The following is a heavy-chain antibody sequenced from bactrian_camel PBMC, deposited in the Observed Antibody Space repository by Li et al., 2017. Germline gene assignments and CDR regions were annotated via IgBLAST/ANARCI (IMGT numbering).Heavy chain of an antibody. D-gene: IGHD5*01. CDR1: GNPYDNC. Sequence: HVQLVESGGGFVEAGGSLTLSCAVSGNPYDNCMGWFRQTPGEDRKGVASICANGRTFYRDSVKGRFTISQDNAKNTVYLQMNNLKPEDSAMYYCAAFPEWRPLIDDGGPPGEIGFDYWGQGTQVTVS. CDR2: ICANGRT. V-gene: IGHV3S63*01. J-gene: IGHJ4*01. CDR3: AAFPEWRPLIDDGGPPGEIGFDY.